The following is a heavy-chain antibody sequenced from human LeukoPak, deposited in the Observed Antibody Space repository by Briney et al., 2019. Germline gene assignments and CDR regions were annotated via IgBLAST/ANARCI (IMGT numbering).Heavy chain of an antibody. Sequence: ASVKVSCKAFGYTFTGNNIYWVRQAPGQGLEWMGWINPNGGPIYAQKFQGRVTMTRDTSITTAYMEMSGLISDDTAMYFCARGVGSSWLDPWGQGTLVTVXS. CDR2: INPNGGP. V-gene: IGHV1-2*02. J-gene: IGHJ5*02. CDR1: GYTFTGNN. CDR3: ARGVGSSWLDP. D-gene: IGHD1-26*01.